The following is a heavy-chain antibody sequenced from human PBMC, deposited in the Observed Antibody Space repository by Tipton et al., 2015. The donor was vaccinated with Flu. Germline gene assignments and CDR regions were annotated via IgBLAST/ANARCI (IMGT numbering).Heavy chain of an antibody. J-gene: IGHJ6*02. Sequence: TLSLTCTVSGGSISSYYWSWIRQPPGKGLEWIGYIYYSGSTNYNPSLKSRVTISVDTSKNQFPLKLNSVTAADTAVYYCASATTVTTSGMDVWGQGTTVTVSS. CDR3: ASATTVTTSGMDV. CDR1: GGSISSYY. CDR2: IYYSGST. D-gene: IGHD4-11*01. V-gene: IGHV4-59*01.